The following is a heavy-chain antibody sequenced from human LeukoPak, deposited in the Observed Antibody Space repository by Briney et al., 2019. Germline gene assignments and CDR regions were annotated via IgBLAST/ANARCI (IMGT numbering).Heavy chain of an antibody. J-gene: IGHJ4*02. CDR3: ARGGSGYDSYHYFDY. CDR1: GGTFSSYA. V-gene: IGHV1-69*05. CDR2: IIPIFGTA. Sequence: SVKVSCKASGGTFSSYAISWVRQAPGQGLEWMGGIIPIFGTANYTQKFQGRVTITTDESTSTAYMELSSLRSEDTAVYYCARGGSGYDSYHYFDYWGQGTLVTVSS. D-gene: IGHD5-12*01.